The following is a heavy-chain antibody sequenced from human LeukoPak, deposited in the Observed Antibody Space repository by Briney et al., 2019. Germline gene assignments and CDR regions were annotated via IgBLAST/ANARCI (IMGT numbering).Heavy chain of an antibody. CDR1: GGSISSYY. CDR2: IYYSCST. J-gene: IGHJ5*02. D-gene: IGHD3-10*01. CDR3: ARIPEYYGSGSYSHANSAYNWFDP. Sequence: SETLSLTCTVSGGSISSYYWSWIRQPPGKGLEWIGYIYYSCSTNYNPSLNSRVTISVDTSKNQFSLQLSSVPAADTAVYYCARIPEYYGSGSYSHANSAYNWFDPWGQGTLVTVSS. V-gene: IGHV4-59*01.